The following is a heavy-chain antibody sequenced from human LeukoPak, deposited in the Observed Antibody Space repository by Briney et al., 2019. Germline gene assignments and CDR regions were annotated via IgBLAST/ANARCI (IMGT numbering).Heavy chain of an antibody. V-gene: IGHV1-69*06. CDR2: IIPIFGTA. CDR1: GGTFSSYA. Sequence: SVKVSCKASGGTFSSYAISWVRQAPGQGLEWMGRIIPIFGTANYAQKFQGRVTITADKSTSTAYMELSSLRSEDTAVYYCARLARLTLIRGVTGYHSLDVWGKGTKVTVSS. J-gene: IGHJ6*04. D-gene: IGHD3-10*01. CDR3: ARLARLTLIRGVTGYHSLDV.